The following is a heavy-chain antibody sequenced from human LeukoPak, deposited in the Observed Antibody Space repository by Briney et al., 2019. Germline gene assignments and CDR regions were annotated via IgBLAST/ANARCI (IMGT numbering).Heavy chain of an antibody. J-gene: IGHJ4*02. V-gene: IGHV3-7*03. D-gene: IGHD5-12*01. CDR2: IKQDGSEK. CDR3: AKDGRDIVATDLFDY. Sequence: GGSLRLSCAASGFTFSSYWMSWVRQAPGKGLEWVANIKQDGSEKYYVDSVKGRFTISRDNAKNSLYLQMNSLRAEDTAVYYCAKDGRDIVATDLFDYWSQGPLVTVSS. CDR1: GFTFSSYW.